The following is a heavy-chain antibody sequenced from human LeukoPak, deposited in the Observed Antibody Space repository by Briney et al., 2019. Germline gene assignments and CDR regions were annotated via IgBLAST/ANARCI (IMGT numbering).Heavy chain of an antibody. CDR1: GRTFIIYA. Sequence: SVRLSYKASGRTFIIYAISWVRQAPGQGREWMGSILPILGIANCAEELQGRVTITGDKSTNTAYMELSSVSFEDTGVFFCAGGDRYSKSDYWGQGTLVTVS. D-gene: IGHD5-24*01. J-gene: IGHJ4*02. CDR3: AGGDRYSKSDY. V-gene: IGHV1-69*04. CDR2: ILPILGIA.